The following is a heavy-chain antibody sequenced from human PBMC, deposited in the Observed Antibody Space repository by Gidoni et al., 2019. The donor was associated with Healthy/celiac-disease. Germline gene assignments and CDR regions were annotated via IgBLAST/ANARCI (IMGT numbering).Heavy chain of an antibody. Sequence: GLEWVAVISYDGSNKYYADSVKGRFTISRDNSKNTLYLQMNSLRAEDTAVYYCAREGGDIVVVVAATHDAFDIWGQGTMVTVSS. D-gene: IGHD2-15*01. J-gene: IGHJ3*02. CDR2: ISYDGSNK. V-gene: IGHV3-30-3*01. CDR3: AREGGDIVVVVAATHDAFDI.